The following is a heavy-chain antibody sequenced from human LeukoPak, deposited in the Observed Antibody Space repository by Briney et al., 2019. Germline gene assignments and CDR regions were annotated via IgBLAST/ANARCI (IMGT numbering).Heavy chain of an antibody. CDR1: GFTFSDYY. Sequence: GGSLRLSCAASGFTFSDYYMSWIRQAPGKGLQWVSYISTGGSTIYYADSVKGRFTISRDNAKNSLHLQMNSLRAEDTAVYYCARDTYYYDSSCYYYPGGCDYWGQGTLVTVSS. CDR3: ARDTYYYDSSCYYYPGGCDY. D-gene: IGHD3-22*01. CDR2: ISTGGSTI. V-gene: IGHV3-11*04. J-gene: IGHJ4*02.